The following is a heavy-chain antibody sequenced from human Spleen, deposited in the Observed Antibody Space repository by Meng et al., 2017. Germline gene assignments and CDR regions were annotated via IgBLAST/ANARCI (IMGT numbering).Heavy chain of an antibody. CDR3: TRYIVGATKYYYYGMDV. J-gene: IGHJ6*02. V-gene: IGHV3-73*01. CDR2: IRSKANSYAT. D-gene: IGHD1-26*01. CDR1: GFTFSGSA. Sequence: GESLKISCAASGFTFSGSAMHWVRQASGKGLEWVGRIRSKANSYATAYAASVKGRFTISRDDSKNTAYLQMNSLKTEDTAVYYCTRYIVGATKYYYYGMDVWGQGTTVTV.